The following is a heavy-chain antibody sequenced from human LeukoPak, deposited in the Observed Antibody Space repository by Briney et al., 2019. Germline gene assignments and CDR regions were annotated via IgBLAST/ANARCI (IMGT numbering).Heavy chain of an antibody. Sequence: GGSLRLSCAASGFTFSSYGMHWVRQAPGKGLEWVAFIRYDGSNKYYADSVKGRFTISRDNAKNSLYLQMNSLRAEDTAVYYCTRGPTYYYGSGSYSGGQGTLVTVSS. CDR3: TRGPTYYYGSGSYS. V-gene: IGHV3-30*02. D-gene: IGHD3-10*01. J-gene: IGHJ4*02. CDR2: IRYDGSNK. CDR1: GFTFSSYG.